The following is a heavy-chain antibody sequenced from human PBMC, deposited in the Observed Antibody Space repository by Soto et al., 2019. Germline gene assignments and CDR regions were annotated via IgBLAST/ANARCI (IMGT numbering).Heavy chain of an antibody. CDR1: GYTFTSYD. Sequence: QVQLVQSGAEVKKPGASVKVSCKASGYTFTSYDINWVRQATGQGLEWMGWMNPNSGNTGYAQKFQGSVTMTRNTSISTAYMELSSLRSEDTAVYYCARGFRIIPQQWLGVFASYYFDYWGQGTLVTVSS. D-gene: IGHD6-19*01. CDR3: ARGFRIIPQQWLGVFASYYFDY. J-gene: IGHJ4*02. CDR2: MNPNSGNT. V-gene: IGHV1-8*01.